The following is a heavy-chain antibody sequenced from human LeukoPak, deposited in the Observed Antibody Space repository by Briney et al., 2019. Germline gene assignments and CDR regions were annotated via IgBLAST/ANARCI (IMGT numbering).Heavy chain of an antibody. CDR3: ASLDIENYGFWSGYSFDY. J-gene: IGHJ4*02. D-gene: IGHD3-3*01. Sequence: PGGSLRLSCAASGFTFDDYGMSWVRQAPGKGLEWVSGINWNGGSTGYADSVKGRFTISRDNAKKSLYLQMNSLRAEDTAVYYCASLDIENYGFWSGYSFDYWGQGTLVTVSS. CDR1: GFTFDDYG. CDR2: INWNGGST. V-gene: IGHV3-20*04.